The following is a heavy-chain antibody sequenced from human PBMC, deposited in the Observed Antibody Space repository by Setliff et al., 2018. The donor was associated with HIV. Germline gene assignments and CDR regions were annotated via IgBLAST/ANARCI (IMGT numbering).Heavy chain of an antibody. Sequence: SVKVSCKASGGTFSTYAVSWVRQAPGQGLEWMGGIIPIFGIPNYAQNFQGRVTITADESTSTAYMELNNLRSEDTAVYYCARGDSRWFKFPFDYWGQGTLVTVSS. CDR3: ARGDSRWFKFPFDY. CDR2: IIPIFGIP. J-gene: IGHJ4*02. V-gene: IGHV1-69*13. D-gene: IGHD3-10*01. CDR1: GGTFSTYA.